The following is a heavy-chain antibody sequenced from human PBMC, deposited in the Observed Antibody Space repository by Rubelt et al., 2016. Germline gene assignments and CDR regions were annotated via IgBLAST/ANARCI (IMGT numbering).Heavy chain of an antibody. Sequence: EVQLLESGGGLVQPGGSLRLSCAASGFTFSSHWKSWVRQAPGKGLEWVANINQNGSEKYYVDSVKGRFTVSRDNAKNSLYLQMNSLRAEDTAGFYCTREGREGFDYWGQGTLVTVSS. CDR1: GFTFSSHW. CDR2: INQNGSEK. J-gene: IGHJ4*02. CDR3: TREGREGFDY. V-gene: IGHV3-7*03. D-gene: IGHD5-24*01.